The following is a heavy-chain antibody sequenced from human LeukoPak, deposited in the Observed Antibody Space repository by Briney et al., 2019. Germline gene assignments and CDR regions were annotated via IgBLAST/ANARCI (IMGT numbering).Heavy chain of an antibody. D-gene: IGHD5-12*01. CDR3: ARVGPYIEVDP. J-gene: IGHJ5*02. CDR2: IYTSGST. CDR1: GGSISSYY. Sequence: SETLSLTCTVSGGSISSYYWSWIRQPAGKGLEWIGRIYTSGSTNYNPSLKSRVTISVDTSKNLFSLKLSSLTASDTAVYYCARVGPYIEVDPWGQGTLVIVSS. V-gene: IGHV4-4*07.